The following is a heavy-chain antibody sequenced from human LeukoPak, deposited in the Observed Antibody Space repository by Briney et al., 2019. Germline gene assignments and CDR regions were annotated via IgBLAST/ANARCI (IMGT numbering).Heavy chain of an antibody. CDR2: ISTNSSYI. D-gene: IGHD6-19*01. CDR3: ARGASVVPGIDNAFDI. V-gene: IGHV3-21*01. J-gene: IGHJ3*02. CDR1: GFTFSSYS. Sequence: PGGSLRLSCAASGFTFSSYSMNWVRQAPGKGLEWVSSISTNSSYINYADSVKGRFTISRDNAKKSLYLQMNSLRADDTALYYCARGASVVPGIDNAFDIWGEGTMVTVSS.